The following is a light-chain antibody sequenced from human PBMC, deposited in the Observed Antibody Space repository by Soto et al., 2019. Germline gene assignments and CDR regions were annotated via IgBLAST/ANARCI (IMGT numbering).Light chain of an antibody. CDR2: AAS. CDR1: QDIRSD. V-gene: IGKV1-6*01. Sequence: AIQMTQSPSSLSASVGDRVTVTCRASQDIRSDVGWYQQKPGQAPKVLMYAASRLHSGVPSRFSGSGSGTDFVLTISSLQLEDVATYYCQHYNSYSEAFGQGTKVELK. J-gene: IGKJ1*01. CDR3: QHYNSYSEA.